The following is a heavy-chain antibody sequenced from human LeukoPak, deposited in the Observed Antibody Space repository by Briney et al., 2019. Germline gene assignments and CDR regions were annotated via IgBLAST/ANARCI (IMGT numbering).Heavy chain of an antibody. D-gene: IGHD6-6*01. Sequence: SETLSLTCAVDGGSFSGYYWSWIRQPPGKGLEWIGEINHSGSTNYNPSLKSRVTISVDASKTPCSLKLSSVTAADTAVYYCARGYSSSPRLFRYWGQGTLVTVSS. CDR2: INHSGST. V-gene: IGHV4-34*01. CDR1: GGSFSGYY. CDR3: ARGYSSSPRLFRY. J-gene: IGHJ4*02.